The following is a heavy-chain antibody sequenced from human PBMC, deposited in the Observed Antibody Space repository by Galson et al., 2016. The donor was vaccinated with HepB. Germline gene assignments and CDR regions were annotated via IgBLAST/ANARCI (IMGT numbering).Heavy chain of an antibody. Sequence: SVKVSCKASGYTFTSYPLHWVRQAPGQRLECMGWITSGHGNIRYTEQFQGRVTITRDTSASTAYMELSSLRSEDTAVYYCARGKGFLSYYGMDVWGQGTTVIVSS. J-gene: IGHJ6*02. CDR3: ARGKGFLSYYGMDV. D-gene: IGHD2/OR15-2a*01. V-gene: IGHV1-3*04. CDR1: GYTFTSYP. CDR2: ITSGHGNI.